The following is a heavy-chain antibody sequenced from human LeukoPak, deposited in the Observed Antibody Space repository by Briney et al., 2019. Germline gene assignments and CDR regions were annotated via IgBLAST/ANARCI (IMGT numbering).Heavy chain of an antibody. CDR1: GGSITIGDYY. D-gene: IGHD6-13*01. CDR2: IYYSGST. V-gene: IGHV4-30-4*08. Sequence: PSETLSLTCTVSGGSITIGDYYWNWIRQPPGKGLEWIGYIYYSGSTYYNPSLRSRVTISVETSQNQFSLRLSSVTAADTAVYYCARSGVVAISGPALGSWYPPFDNWGQGTLVTVSS. CDR3: ARSGVVAISGPALGSWYPPFDN. J-gene: IGHJ4*02.